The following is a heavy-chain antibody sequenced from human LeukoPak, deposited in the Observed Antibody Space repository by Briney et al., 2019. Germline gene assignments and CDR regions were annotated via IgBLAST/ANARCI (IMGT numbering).Heavy chain of an antibody. J-gene: IGHJ5*02. CDR2: IYTSGST. Sequence: SETLSLTCTVSGGSISSYYWSWIRQPPGKGLEWIGYIYTSGSTNYNPSLKSRVTISVDTSKNQFSLKLSSVTAADTAVYYCARLGRRGALLAPRVDWFDPWGQGTLVTVSS. D-gene: IGHD1-26*01. CDR1: GGSISSYY. V-gene: IGHV4-4*09. CDR3: ARLGRRGALLAPRVDWFDP.